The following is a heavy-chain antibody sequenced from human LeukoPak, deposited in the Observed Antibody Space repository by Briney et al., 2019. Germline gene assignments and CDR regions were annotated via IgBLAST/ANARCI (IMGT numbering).Heavy chain of an antibody. V-gene: IGHV4-4*07. D-gene: IGHD1-26*01. Sequence: SATLSLTCSVSGGSIRSFHWSWLRHPAGKGPDWMGLIYSSGCTNYSPPRKSRLIMSVDASKNQFSLRLNSVTAADTAVYYGVGGRSPRWVDYWGQGMLVTVSS. J-gene: IGHJ4*02. CDR1: GGSIRSFH. CDR3: VGGRSPRWVDY. CDR2: IYSSGCT.